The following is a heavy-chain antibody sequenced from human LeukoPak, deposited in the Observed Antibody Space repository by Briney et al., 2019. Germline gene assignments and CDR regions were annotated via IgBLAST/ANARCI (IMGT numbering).Heavy chain of an antibody. V-gene: IGHV3-48*02. J-gene: IGHJ4*02. CDR3: ARYYCSSTSGDAPSGY. CDR2: IRSSSSTI. D-gene: IGHD2-2*01. Sequence: GGSLRLSCAASGFTFSSYSMNWVRQAPGKGLEWVSYIRSSSSTIYYADSVKGRFTISRDNAKNSLYLQMNSLRDEDTAVYDCARYYCSSTSGDAPSGYWGQGTLVTVSS. CDR1: GFTFSSYS.